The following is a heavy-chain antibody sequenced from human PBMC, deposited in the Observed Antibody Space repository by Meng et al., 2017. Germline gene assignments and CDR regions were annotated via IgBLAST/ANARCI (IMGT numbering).Heavy chain of an antibody. CDR3: ATGSGSYPLVKY. CDR2: IIPIFGTA. J-gene: IGHJ4*02. V-gene: IGHV1-69*01. D-gene: IGHD3-10*01. CDR1: GGTYSSSA. Sequence: VPGVRMGDRVRSAGSRVKAFCKASGGTYSSSAISWVRQAPGQGLEWMGGIIPIFGTANYAQKFQGRVTITADESTSTAYMELSSLRSEDTAVYYCATGSGSYPLVKYWGQGTLVTVSS.